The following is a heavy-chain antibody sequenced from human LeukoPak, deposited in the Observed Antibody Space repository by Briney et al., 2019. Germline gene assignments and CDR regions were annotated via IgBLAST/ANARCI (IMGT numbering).Heavy chain of an antibody. Sequence: GGSLRLSCATSGFTFSGYAMHWVRQAPGKGLEWVSGISWNSGSIGYADSVKGRFTISRDNAKNSLYLQMNSLRAEDTALYYCAKDNYGSGSYLTRWGQGTLVTVSS. CDR1: GFTFSGYA. J-gene: IGHJ4*02. CDR2: ISWNSGSI. V-gene: IGHV3-9*01. D-gene: IGHD3-10*01. CDR3: AKDNYGSGSYLTR.